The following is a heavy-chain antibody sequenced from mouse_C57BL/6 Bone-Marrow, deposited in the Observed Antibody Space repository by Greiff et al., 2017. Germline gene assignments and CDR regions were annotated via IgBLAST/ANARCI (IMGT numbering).Heavy chain of an antibody. J-gene: IGHJ2*01. V-gene: IGHV1-69*01. CDR2: IDPSDSYT. D-gene: IGHD3-2*02. CDR1: GYTFTSYW. CDR3: AREGAQAPYYFDY. Sequence: VQLQQSGAELVMLGASVKLSCKASGYTFTSYWMHWVKQRPGQGLEWIGEIDPSDSYTNYNQKFKGKSTLTVDKSSSTAYMQLSSLTSEDSAVYYCAREGAQAPYYFDYWGQGTTRTVSS.